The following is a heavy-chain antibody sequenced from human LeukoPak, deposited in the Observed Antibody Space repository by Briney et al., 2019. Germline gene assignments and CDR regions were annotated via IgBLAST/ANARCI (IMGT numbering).Heavy chain of an antibody. Sequence: SETLSLTCTVSGGSIGTYSWNWIRQPPGKGLEWIGYIYYSGTTNYNPSLKSRVTISVDTSKNQFSLKLSSVTAADTAVYYCARGVYTAAAPYGYWGQGTLVTVSS. J-gene: IGHJ4*02. CDR2: IYYSGTT. V-gene: IGHV4-59*01. D-gene: IGHD6-13*01. CDR1: GGSIGTYS. CDR3: ARGVYTAAAPYGY.